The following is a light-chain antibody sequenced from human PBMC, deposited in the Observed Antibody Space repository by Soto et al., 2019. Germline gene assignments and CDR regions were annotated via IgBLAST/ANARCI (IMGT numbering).Light chain of an antibody. CDR1: KIGSKI. CDR2: DAS. CDR3: QVWASTDEFFV. J-gene: IGLJ1*01. V-gene: IGLV3-21*02. Sequence: SYELTQPPSVSVAPGQPARITCGGDKIGSKIVHWYRQRPGQAPVAVVFDASDRPSGIPDRISASRSGDTATLTISRVDAGDEADYYCQVWASTDEFFVFGSGTKVTVL.